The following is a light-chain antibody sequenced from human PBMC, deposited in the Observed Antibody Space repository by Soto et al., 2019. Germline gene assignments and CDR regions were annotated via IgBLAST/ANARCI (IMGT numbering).Light chain of an antibody. CDR2: DVN. CDR1: NIDIGAYNS. Sequence: QSVLTQPRSVSGSLGQSVTISCTGSNIDIGAYNSVSWYQQYPGKAPKPIIYDVNERPSGVPDRFSGSKSGHTASLTISGLQPEDEADYYCFSRAGSLYVFGNGTKVTVL. V-gene: IGLV2-11*01. J-gene: IGLJ1*01. CDR3: FSRAGSLYV.